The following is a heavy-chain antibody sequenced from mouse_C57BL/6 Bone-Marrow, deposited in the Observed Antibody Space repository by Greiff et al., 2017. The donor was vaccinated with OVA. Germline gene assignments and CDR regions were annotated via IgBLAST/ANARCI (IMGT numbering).Heavy chain of an antibody. Sequence: VQLKESGAELVRPGASVKLSCKASGYTFTDYYINWVKQRPGQGLEWIARIYPGSGNTYYNEKFKGKATLTAEKSSSTAYMQLSSLTSEDSAVYFCARRDSSGLYYFDYWGQGTTLTVSS. V-gene: IGHV1-76*01. CDR1: GYTFTDYY. D-gene: IGHD3-2*02. CDR3: ARRDSSGLYYFDY. J-gene: IGHJ2*01. CDR2: IYPGSGNT.